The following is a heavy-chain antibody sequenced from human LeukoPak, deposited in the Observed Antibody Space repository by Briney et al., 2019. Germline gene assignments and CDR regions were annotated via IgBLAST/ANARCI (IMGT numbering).Heavy chain of an antibody. CDR3: ARLYSSSSGKAFDI. J-gene: IGHJ3*02. Sequence: GGSLRLSCAASGFTFSSYNMNWVRQAPGKGLEWVSSISSSSSYIYYADSVKGRFTISRDNAKNSLYLQMRSLRAEDTAVYYCARLYSSSSGKAFDIWGQGTMVTVSS. V-gene: IGHV3-21*01. CDR2: ISSSSSYI. CDR1: GFTFSSYN. D-gene: IGHD6-6*01.